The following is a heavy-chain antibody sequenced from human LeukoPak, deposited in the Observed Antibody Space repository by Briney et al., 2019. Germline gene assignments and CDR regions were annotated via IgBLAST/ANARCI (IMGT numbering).Heavy chain of an antibody. V-gene: IGHV3-7*03. D-gene: IGHD3-22*01. CDR2: IKQDGSEK. Sequence: GGSLRLSCAASGFTFSSYWWSWVRQAPGKGLEWVANIKQDGSEKYYVDSVKGRFTISRDNAKNSLYLQMNSLRAEDTAVYYCAKDGGRYYDSSGYRGFDYWGQGTLVTVSS. CDR1: GFTFSSYW. CDR3: AKDGGRYYDSSGYRGFDY. J-gene: IGHJ4*02.